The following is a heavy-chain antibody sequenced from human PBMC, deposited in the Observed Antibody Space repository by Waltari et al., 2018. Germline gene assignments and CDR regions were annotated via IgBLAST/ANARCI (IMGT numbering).Heavy chain of an antibody. CDR3: ARIGYSSSSTDY. V-gene: IGHV3-7*01. Sequence: EVQLVESGGGLVQSGGSLRLSCETSGFTFSVYWMIWVRQAPGKGLEWVANINGDGSVKYYVDSVKGRFTVSRDNAKISVYLQMNSLRGDDTAVYYCARIGYSSSSTDYWGQGTLVTVSS. J-gene: IGHJ4*02. D-gene: IGHD6-6*01. CDR1: GFTFSVYW. CDR2: INGDGSVK.